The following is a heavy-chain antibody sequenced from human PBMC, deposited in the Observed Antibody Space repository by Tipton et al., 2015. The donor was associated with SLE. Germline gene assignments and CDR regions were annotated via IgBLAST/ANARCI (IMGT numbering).Heavy chain of an antibody. CDR1: GGTFSSYA. J-gene: IGHJ4*02. CDR3: AIYEGTLLWFPTH. Sequence: QSGAEVKKPGSSVKVSCKASGGTFSSYAISWVRQAPGQGLEWMGWISAYNGNTNYAQKLQGRVTMTTDTSTSTAYMELRSLRSDDTAVYYCAIYEGTLLWFPTHWGQGTLVTVSS. CDR2: ISAYNGNT. D-gene: IGHD3-10*01. V-gene: IGHV1-18*01.